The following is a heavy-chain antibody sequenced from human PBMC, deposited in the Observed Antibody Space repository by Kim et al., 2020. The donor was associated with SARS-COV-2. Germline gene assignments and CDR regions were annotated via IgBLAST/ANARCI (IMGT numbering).Heavy chain of an antibody. D-gene: IGHD3-9*01. CDR3: ARGRILTGRKAPNWFDP. Sequence: SETLSLTCTVSGGSISSSSYYWGWIRQPPGKGLEWIGSIYYSGSTYYNPSLKSRVTISVDTSKNQFSLKLSSVTAADTAVYYCARGRILTGRKAPNWFDPWGQGTLVTVSS. J-gene: IGHJ5*02. CDR1: GGSISSSSYY. CDR2: IYYSGST. V-gene: IGHV4-39*07.